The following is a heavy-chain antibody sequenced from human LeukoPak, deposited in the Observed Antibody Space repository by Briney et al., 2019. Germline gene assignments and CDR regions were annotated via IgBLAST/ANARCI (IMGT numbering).Heavy chain of an antibody. J-gene: IGHJ3*02. V-gene: IGHV3-48*03. CDR1: GFTFSSYE. CDR2: ISSSGSTI. CDR3: TSERTGGSSGYYRSAFDI. D-gene: IGHD3-22*01. Sequence: GGSLRLSCAASGFTFSSYEMNWVRQAPGKGLEWVSYISSSGSTIYYADSVKGRFTISRDNAKNSLYLQMNSLKTEDTAVYYCTSERTGGSSGYYRSAFDIWGQGTMVTVSS.